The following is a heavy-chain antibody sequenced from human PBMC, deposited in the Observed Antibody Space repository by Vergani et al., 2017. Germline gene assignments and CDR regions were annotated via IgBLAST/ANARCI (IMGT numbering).Heavy chain of an antibody. CDR1: GFTFSSYG. D-gene: IGHD1-26*01. V-gene: IGHV3-33*01. Sequence: QVQLVESGGGVVQPGRSLRLSCAASGFTFSSYGMHWVRQAPGKGLEWVAVIWYDGSNKYYADSVKGRFTISRDNSKNTLYLQMNSLRAEDTAVYYCARDRGGATGFGYYYYGMDVWGQGTTVTVSS. CDR3: ARDRGGATGFGYYYYGMDV. J-gene: IGHJ6*02. CDR2: IWYDGSNK.